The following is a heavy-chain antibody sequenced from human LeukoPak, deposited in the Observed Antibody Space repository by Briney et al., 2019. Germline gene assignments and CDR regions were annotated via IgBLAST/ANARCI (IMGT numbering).Heavy chain of an antibody. CDR2: IRYDGSNK. V-gene: IGHV3-30*02. CDR1: GFTFSSYG. Sequence: GGSLRLSCAASGFTFSSYGMHWVRQAPGKGLEWVAFIRYDGSNKYYADSVKGRFTISRDNSKNTLYLQMNSLRAEDTAVYYCAKDTTRIAVAGHNWFDPWGQGTLVTVSS. J-gene: IGHJ5*02. D-gene: IGHD6-19*01. CDR3: AKDTTRIAVAGHNWFDP.